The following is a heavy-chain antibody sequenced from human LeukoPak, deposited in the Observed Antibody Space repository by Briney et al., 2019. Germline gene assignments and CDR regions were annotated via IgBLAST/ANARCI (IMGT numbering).Heavy chain of an antibody. CDR1: GGSISSYY. Sequence: PSETLSLTCTVSGGSISSYYWSWIRQPPGKGLEWIGYIYYSGSTNYNPSLKSRVTISVDTSKNQFSLKLSSVTAADTAVYYCARIDYYDSSGYDYWGQRTLVTVSS. J-gene: IGHJ4*02. CDR3: ARIDYYDSSGYDY. CDR2: IYYSGST. D-gene: IGHD3-22*01. V-gene: IGHV4-59*01.